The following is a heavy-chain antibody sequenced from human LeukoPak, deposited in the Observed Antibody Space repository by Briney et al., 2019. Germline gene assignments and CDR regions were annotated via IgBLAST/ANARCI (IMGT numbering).Heavy chain of an antibody. CDR1: GGTFSSYA. CDR3: ARAKVPAAMAELDY. Sequence: SVKVSCKASGGTFSSYAMSWVRQAPGQGLEWMGWIIPIFGTANYAQKFQGRVTITADESTSTAYMELSSLRSEDTAVYYCARAKVPAAMAELDYWGQGALVTVSS. V-gene: IGHV1-69*01. CDR2: IIPIFGTA. D-gene: IGHD2-2*01. J-gene: IGHJ4*02.